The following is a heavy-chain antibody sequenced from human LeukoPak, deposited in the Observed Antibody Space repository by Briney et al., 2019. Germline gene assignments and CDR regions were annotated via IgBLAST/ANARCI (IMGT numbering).Heavy chain of an antibody. J-gene: IGHJ4*02. Sequence: MTSETLSLTCTVSGGSISSYYWGWIRQPPGKGLVWIGSIYYSGSTYYNPSLKSRVTISVDTSKNQFSLKLSSVTAADTAVYYCAREGLWYYYGSGSYALDYWGQGTLVTVSS. D-gene: IGHD3-10*01. CDR2: IYYSGST. CDR1: GGSISSYY. CDR3: AREGLWYYYGSGSYALDY. V-gene: IGHV4-39*07.